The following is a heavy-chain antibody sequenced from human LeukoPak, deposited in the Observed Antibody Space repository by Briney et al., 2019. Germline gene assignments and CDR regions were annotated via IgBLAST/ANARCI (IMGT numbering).Heavy chain of an antibody. Sequence: GGSLRLSCAASGFTFSDYYMSWIRQAPGKGLEWVSYISSSGSTIYYADSVKGRFTISRDNAKNSLYLQMNSLRAEDTALYYCAKVSRTYGSGSYYIDYWGQGTLVTVSS. CDR1: GFTFSDYY. J-gene: IGHJ4*02. CDR3: AKVSRTYGSGSYYIDY. D-gene: IGHD3-10*01. V-gene: IGHV3-11*01. CDR2: ISSSGSTI.